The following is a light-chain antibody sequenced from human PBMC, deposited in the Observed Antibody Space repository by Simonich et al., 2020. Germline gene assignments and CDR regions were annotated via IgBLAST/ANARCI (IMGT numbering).Light chain of an antibody. Sequence: DIQMTQSPSSLSASVGDRVTITCQASQDISNYLNWYQQKPGKAPKLLIYEASNLETGVPSRFSGSGSSTDFTFTISSLQPEDIATYYCQQYDNLITFGQGTRLEIK. J-gene: IGKJ5*01. V-gene: IGKV1-33*01. CDR2: EAS. CDR3: QQYDNLIT. CDR1: QDISNY.